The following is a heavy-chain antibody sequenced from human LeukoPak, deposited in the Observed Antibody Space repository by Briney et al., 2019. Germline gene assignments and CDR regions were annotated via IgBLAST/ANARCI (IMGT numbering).Heavy chain of an antibody. CDR3: ARDGSGYDSFDY. Sequence: SETLSLTCTVSGYSISSGYYWGWIRQPPGKGLEWIGSIYYSGSTYYNPSLKSRVTISIDTSKNQFSLKLSSVTAADTAVYYCARDGSGYDSFDYWGQGTLVTVSS. CDR1: GYSISSGYY. J-gene: IGHJ4*02. V-gene: IGHV4-38-2*02. CDR2: IYYSGST. D-gene: IGHD5-12*01.